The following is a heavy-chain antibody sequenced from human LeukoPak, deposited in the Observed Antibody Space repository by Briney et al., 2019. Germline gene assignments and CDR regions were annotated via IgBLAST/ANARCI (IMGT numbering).Heavy chain of an antibody. V-gene: IGHV3-30*18. D-gene: IGHD5-12*01. Sequence: PGGSLRLSCAASGFTFYSYGMHWVRQAPGKGLEWVAVISYDGSNRYYADSVKGRFTISRDNSKNTLYLQMNSLRAEDTAVYFCAKESGYFNYYYYGMDVWGQGTTVTVSS. CDR1: GFTFYSYG. CDR3: AKESGYFNYYYYGMDV. CDR2: ISYDGSNR. J-gene: IGHJ6*02.